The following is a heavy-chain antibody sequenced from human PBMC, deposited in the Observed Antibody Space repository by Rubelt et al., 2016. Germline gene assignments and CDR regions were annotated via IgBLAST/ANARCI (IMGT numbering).Heavy chain of an antibody. CDR3: ARYCSSTSCYPSYYFDY. V-gene: IGHV4-39*07. CDR1: GGSISSSSYY. D-gene: IGHD2-2*01. Sequence: QLQLQESGPGLVKPSETLSLTCTVSGGSISSSSYYWGWIRQPPGKGLEWIGSIYYSGSTYYNPSLKSRVTISVDTSKNQFSLKLSSVTAADTAVYYCARYCSSTSCYPSYYFDYWGQGTLVTVSS. J-gene: IGHJ4*02. CDR2: IYYSGST.